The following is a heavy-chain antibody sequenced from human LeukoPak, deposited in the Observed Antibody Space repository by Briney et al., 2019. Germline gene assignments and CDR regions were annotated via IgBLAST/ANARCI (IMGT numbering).Heavy chain of an antibody. CDR2: INPSGGST. J-gene: IGHJ5*02. Sequence: GASVKVSCKASGYTFTSYYMHWVRQAPGQGLEWMGVINPSGGSTSYAQKFQGRVTMTRDTSTSTAYMELRSLRSDDTAVYYCARDPFVSSGWYLYNWFDPWGQGTLVTVSS. CDR1: GYTFTSYY. V-gene: IGHV1-46*01. D-gene: IGHD6-19*01. CDR3: ARDPFVSSGWYLYNWFDP.